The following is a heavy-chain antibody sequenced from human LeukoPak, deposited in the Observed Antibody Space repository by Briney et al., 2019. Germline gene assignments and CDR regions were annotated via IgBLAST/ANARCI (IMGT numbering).Heavy chain of an antibody. CDR2: IDWDDDK. CDR3: ARTPPGDYCSSTSCYLYFDY. V-gene: IGHV2-70*04. Sequence: SGPTLVKPTQTLTLTCTFSGFSLRTSGMRVRWIRQPPGKALEWLARIDWDDDKFYSTSLKTRLTISKDTSKNQVVLTMTNMDPVDTATYYCARTPPGDYCSSTSCYLYFDYWGQGTLVTVSS. CDR1: GFSLRTSGMR. D-gene: IGHD2-2*01. J-gene: IGHJ4*02.